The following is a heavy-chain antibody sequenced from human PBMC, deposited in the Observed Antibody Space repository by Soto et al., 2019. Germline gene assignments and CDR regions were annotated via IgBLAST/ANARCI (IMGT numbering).Heavy chain of an antibody. CDR1: GFPFSGSG. V-gene: IGHV3-30*18. CDR2: VSYDGATK. Sequence: GSLRLSCAASGFPFSGSGMHWVRQAPGKGLEWVASVSYDGATKYYADSLKGRLTISRDNSQSSLYLQVNSLTSEDSAVYYCAKNQFGDFGYFHYWGQGPLVTVSS. CDR3: AKNQFGDFGYFHY. D-gene: IGHD4-17*01. J-gene: IGHJ4*02.